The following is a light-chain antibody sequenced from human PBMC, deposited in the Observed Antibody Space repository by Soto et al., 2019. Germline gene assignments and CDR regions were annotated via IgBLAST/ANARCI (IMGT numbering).Light chain of an antibody. V-gene: IGKV3-20*01. CDR2: GGS. CDR1: QSFKSSY. J-gene: IGKJ1*01. Sequence: IVLTQSPGPLSLPPGDSATLSCRASQSFKSSYLAWYQQKPGQAPKLLIHGGSTRATGISDRFSGSGSGTDFTLTISRLEPEDFAAYSCQLYRTLGQGTKVDIK. CDR3: QLYRT.